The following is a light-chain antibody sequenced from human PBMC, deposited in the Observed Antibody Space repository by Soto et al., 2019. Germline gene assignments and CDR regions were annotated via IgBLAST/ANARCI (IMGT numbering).Light chain of an antibody. V-gene: IGLV2-8*01. J-gene: IGLJ1*01. CDR3: ASYAGTKFLV. Sequence: QSVLTQPPSASGSPGQSLTISCTGTSSDVGFYNFVSWYQQRPGKAPKLVIYEVTKRPSGVPDRFSGSKSGSTASLTVSGLQADDEVDYYCASYAGTKFLVFGTGTKVTVL. CDR1: SSDVGFYNF. CDR2: EVT.